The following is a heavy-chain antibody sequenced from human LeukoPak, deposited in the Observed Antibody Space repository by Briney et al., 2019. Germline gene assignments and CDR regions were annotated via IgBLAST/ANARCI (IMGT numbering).Heavy chain of an antibody. CDR1: GYSISSGYY. CDR3: ARGVGALGY. D-gene: IGHD1-26*01. CDR2: IYHSGST. J-gene: IGHJ4*02. Sequence: TSETLSLTCTVSGYSISSGYYWGWIRQPPGKGLEWIGSIYHSGSTYYNPSLKSRVTISVDTSKNQFSLKLSPVTAADTAVYYCARGVGALGYWGQGTLVTVSS. V-gene: IGHV4-38-2*02.